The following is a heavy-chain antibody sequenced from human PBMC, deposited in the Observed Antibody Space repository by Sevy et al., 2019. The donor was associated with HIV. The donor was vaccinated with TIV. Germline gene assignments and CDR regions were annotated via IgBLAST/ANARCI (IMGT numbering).Heavy chain of an antibody. V-gene: IGHV3-23*01. D-gene: IGHD3-10*01. J-gene: IGHJ5*02. CDR1: GFTFSSYA. Sequence: GGSLRLSCAASGFTFSSYAMSWVRQAPGKGLEWVSAISDSGGSTYYADSVKGRFTISRDNSKNTLYLQMNSLRAEDTAVYYCAKDPLLLWFGELPSNWFDPWGQGTLVTVSS. CDR2: ISDSGGST. CDR3: AKDPLLLWFGELPSNWFDP.